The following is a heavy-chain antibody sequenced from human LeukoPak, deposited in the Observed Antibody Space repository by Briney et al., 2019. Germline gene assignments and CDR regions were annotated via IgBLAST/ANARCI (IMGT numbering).Heavy chain of an antibody. D-gene: IGHD3-22*01. CDR1: GFTFSSYW. Sequence: GGSLRLSCAASGFTFSSYWMSWVRQAPGKGLEWVANIKQDGSEKYYVDSVKGRFTISRDNAKNSLYLQMNSLRAEDTAVYYCARGAQNYHDSSGYQYYFDYWGQGTLVTVSS. J-gene: IGHJ4*02. CDR2: IKQDGSEK. V-gene: IGHV3-7*01. CDR3: ARGAQNYHDSSGYQYYFDY.